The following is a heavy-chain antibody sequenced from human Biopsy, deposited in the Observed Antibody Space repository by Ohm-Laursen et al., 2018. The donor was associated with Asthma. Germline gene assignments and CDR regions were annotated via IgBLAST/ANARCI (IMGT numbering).Heavy chain of an antibody. D-gene: IGHD2-21*02. J-gene: IGHJ4*02. CDR2: VYYSGST. Sequence: SETLSLTCTVSGGSINNFYWSWIRQPPGKGLESIGHVYYSGSTNYNPSLKSRVTISIDASKNQFSLKLTSVTAADTAVYYCARGVDRVTGLLDHFDYWGQGTLVIVSS. V-gene: IGHV4-59*01. CDR1: GGSINNFY. CDR3: ARGVDRVTGLLDHFDY.